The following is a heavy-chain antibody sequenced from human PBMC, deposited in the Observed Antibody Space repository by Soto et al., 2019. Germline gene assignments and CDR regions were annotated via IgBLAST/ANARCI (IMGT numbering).Heavy chain of an antibody. CDR2: IYYSGST. D-gene: IGHD3-3*01. V-gene: IGHV4-39*01. J-gene: IGHJ6*02. CDR1: GGSISSSSYY. CDR3: ARHRRDFWSGYFYGMDV. Sequence: SETLSLTCTVSGGSISSSSYYWGWIRQPPGKGLEWIGSIYYSGSTYYNPSLKSRVTISVDTSKNQFSLKLSSVTAADTAVYYCARHRRDFWSGYFYGMDVWGQGTTVT.